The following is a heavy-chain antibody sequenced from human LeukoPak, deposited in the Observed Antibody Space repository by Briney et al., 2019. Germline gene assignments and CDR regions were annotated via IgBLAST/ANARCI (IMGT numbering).Heavy chain of an antibody. Sequence: PSETLSLTCTVSGGSISSSSYYWGWIRQPPGKGLEWIGSIYYSGSTNYNPSLKSRVTISVDTSKNQFSLKLSSVAAADTAVYYCARVTPYYEVIDYYMDVWGKGTTVTVSS. CDR2: IYYSGST. CDR1: GGSISSSSYY. D-gene: IGHD3-3*01. J-gene: IGHJ6*03. CDR3: ARVTPYYEVIDYYMDV. V-gene: IGHV4-39*07.